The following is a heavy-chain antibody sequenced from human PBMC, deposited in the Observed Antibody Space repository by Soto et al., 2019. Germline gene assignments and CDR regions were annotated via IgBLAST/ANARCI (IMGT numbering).Heavy chain of an antibody. J-gene: IGHJ6*02. CDR2: IYHSGST. Sequence: QLQLQESGSGLVKPSQTLSLTCAVSGGSISSGGYSWSWIRQPPGKGLEWIGYIYHSGSTYYNPSLKSRLTISVDRSKNQFYLQLRSVTDADTAVYYCARAGAYGDYLSYYYYGMDVWGQGTTVTVSS. D-gene: IGHD4-17*01. CDR3: ARAGAYGDYLSYYYYGMDV. V-gene: IGHV4-30-2*01. CDR1: GGSISSGGYS.